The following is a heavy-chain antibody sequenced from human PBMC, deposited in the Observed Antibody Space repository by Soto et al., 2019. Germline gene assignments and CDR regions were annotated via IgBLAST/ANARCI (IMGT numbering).Heavy chain of an antibody. CDR3: ARDLVNL. Sequence: GGSLRLSCAASGFTFSSYWMSWVRQAPGKGLEWVATTKQDGSEKHYVDSVEGRFTISRGNAKNSLYLQMNSLRAEDTAVYYCARDLVNLWGRGTLVTVSS. J-gene: IGHJ2*01. CDR2: TKQDGSEK. CDR1: GFTFSSYW. V-gene: IGHV3-7*01. D-gene: IGHD1-26*01.